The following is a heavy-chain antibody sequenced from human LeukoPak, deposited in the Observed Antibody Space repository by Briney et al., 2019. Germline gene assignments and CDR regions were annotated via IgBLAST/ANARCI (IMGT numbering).Heavy chain of an antibody. CDR2: VSADGRTT. Sequence: PGGSLRLSCAVSGFTFAIHAMHWVRQAPGRGLECVAVVSADGRTTYYADSVKDRFTISRDNYKNTLFLQMNSLRPDDTAVYYCARDTYTSGWYDLDYWGQGTLVTVSS. CDR1: GFTFAIHA. CDR3: ARDTYTSGWYDLDY. V-gene: IGHV3-30-3*01. J-gene: IGHJ4*02. D-gene: IGHD6-19*01.